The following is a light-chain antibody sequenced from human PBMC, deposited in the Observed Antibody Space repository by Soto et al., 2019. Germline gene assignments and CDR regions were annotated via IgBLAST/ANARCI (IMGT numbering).Light chain of an antibody. Sequence: QSGLTQPPSASGSPGQSVTISCTGTTSDVGGYNYVSWYQLHPDKVPKLIIYEVNKRPSGVPDRFSGSKSGSTASLTVSGLQAEDEADYFCSSYAGSKNFILFGGGTKLTVL. CDR3: SSYAGSKNFIL. CDR1: TSDVGGYNY. V-gene: IGLV2-8*01. CDR2: EVN. J-gene: IGLJ2*01.